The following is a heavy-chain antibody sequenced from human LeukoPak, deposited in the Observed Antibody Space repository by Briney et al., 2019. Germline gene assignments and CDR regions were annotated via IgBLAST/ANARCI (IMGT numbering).Heavy chain of an antibody. D-gene: IGHD1-1*01. CDR1: GGSISSSSDY. V-gene: IGHV4-39*01. CDR3: ARRAYSAAYWKHFDY. CDR2: IYYHENI. J-gene: IGHJ4*02. Sequence: SETLSLTCTVSGGSISSSSDYWGWIRQAPGKGLEWIGSIYYHENIYYNSSLKSRVTISVYTSKNQFSLKLNSVTAADTAVYFCARRAYSAAYWKHFDYWGQGTLVTVSS.